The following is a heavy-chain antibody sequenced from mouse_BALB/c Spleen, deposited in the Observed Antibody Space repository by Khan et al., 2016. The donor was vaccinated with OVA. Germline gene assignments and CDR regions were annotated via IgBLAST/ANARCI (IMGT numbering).Heavy chain of an antibody. CDR3: AKGVWSYYYTLDY. CDR2: IWGGGST. CDR1: GFSLSDYG. Sequence: QVQLKQSGPGLVAPSQNLSITCTVSGFSLSDYGVSWIRQPPGKGLEWLGVIWGGGSTYYNSALKSRLSISKDNSKSQVFLKMSSLQSDDTAMFYCAKGVWSYYYTLDYWGQGTSVTVYS. V-gene: IGHV2-6-5*01. J-gene: IGHJ4*01.